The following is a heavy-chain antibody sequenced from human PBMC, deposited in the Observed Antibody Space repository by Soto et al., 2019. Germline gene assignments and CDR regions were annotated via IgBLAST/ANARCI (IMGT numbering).Heavy chain of an antibody. CDR1: GFTVSSNY. Sequence: GGSLRLSCAASGFTVSSNYMSWVRQAPGKGLEWVSVIYSGGSTYYADSVKGRFTISRDNSKNTLYLQMNSLRAEDTAVYYCARDRNNYGSGSYPRYWGQGTLVTVSS. CDR3: ARDRNNYGSGSYPRY. CDR2: IYSGGST. J-gene: IGHJ4*02. V-gene: IGHV3-66*01. D-gene: IGHD3-10*01.